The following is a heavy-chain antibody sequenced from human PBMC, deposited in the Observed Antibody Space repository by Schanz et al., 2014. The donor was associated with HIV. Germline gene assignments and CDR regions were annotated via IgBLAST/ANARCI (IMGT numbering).Heavy chain of an antibody. CDR2: IKLDGSEK. Sequence: EGQLVESGGGLVQPGGSLRLSCAASGFTFKTYWMSWVRQAPGKGLEWLANIKLDGSEKYYVDSVKGRFTISRDNTKNSLYLHMNSLRAEDTAIYYCARVPPYCGGGCPYYGMDVWGQGTTVIVSS. J-gene: IGHJ6*02. CDR1: GFTFKTYW. D-gene: IGHD2-21*02. V-gene: IGHV3-7*01. CDR3: ARVPPYCGGGCPYYGMDV.